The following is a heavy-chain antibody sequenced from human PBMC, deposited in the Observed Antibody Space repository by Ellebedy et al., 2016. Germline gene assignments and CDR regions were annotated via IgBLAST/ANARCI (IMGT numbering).Heavy chain of an antibody. Sequence: SETLSLTXTVSGGSISSGGYYWSWIRQHPGKGLEWIGYIYYSGSTYYNPSLKSRVTISVDTSKNQFSLKLSSVTAADTAVYYCARGLKREVAFDYWGQGTLVTVSS. CDR2: IYYSGST. CDR1: GGSISSGGYY. J-gene: IGHJ4*02. CDR3: ARGLKREVAFDY. V-gene: IGHV4-31*03. D-gene: IGHD1-26*01.